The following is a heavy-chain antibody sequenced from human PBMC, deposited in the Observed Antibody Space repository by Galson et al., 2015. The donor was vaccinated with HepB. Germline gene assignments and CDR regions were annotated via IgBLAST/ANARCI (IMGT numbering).Heavy chain of an antibody. CDR2: VSSDGAKK. V-gene: IGHV3-30*18. CDR3: AKAGTSMAKPDYYYYYMDV. CDR1: GFTFSSYG. Sequence: SLRLSCAASGFTFSSYGLYWVRQAPGKGLDWVAVVSSDGAKKYYGDSVKGRFTISRDNSKNTVYLQMNSLRAEDTAVYYCAKAGTSMAKPDYYYYYMDVWGKGTTVTVSS. J-gene: IGHJ6*03. D-gene: IGHD5-18*01.